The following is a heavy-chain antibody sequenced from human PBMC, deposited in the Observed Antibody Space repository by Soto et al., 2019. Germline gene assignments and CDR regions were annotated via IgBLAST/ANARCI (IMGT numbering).Heavy chain of an antibody. Sequence: QVQLVQSGAEVKKPGSSVKVSCKASGGTFSSYTISWVRQAPGQGLEWMGRIIPILGIANYAQKFQGRVTITADKSTSTAYMELSSLRSEDTAVYYCARDHPIAAHLFDPWGQGTLVTVSS. CDR1: GGTFSSYT. CDR3: ARDHPIAAHLFDP. J-gene: IGHJ5*02. CDR2: IIPILGIA. D-gene: IGHD6-6*01. V-gene: IGHV1-69*08.